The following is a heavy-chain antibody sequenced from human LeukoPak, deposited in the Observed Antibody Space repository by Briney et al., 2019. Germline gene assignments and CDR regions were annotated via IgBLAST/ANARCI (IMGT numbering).Heavy chain of an antibody. D-gene: IGHD3-10*01. J-gene: IGHJ4*02. CDR3: AGGKYYGSGTRPGYLGY. Sequence: GGSLRLACAASDFSVNNNYLDWVRQAPGKGLEWVSCMDNFGIKTYADSVQGRFTVSRDSSRNMVFLQMNSLRVEDTAVYYCAGGKYYGSGTRPGYLGYWGLGTTVTVSS. CDR2: MDNFGIK. V-gene: IGHV3-53*01. CDR1: DFSVNNNY.